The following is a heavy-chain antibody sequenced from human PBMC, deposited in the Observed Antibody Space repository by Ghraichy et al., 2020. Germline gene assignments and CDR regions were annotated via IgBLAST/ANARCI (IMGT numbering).Heavy chain of an antibody. D-gene: IGHD3-10*01. V-gene: IGHV4-59*01. CDR3: ARVFWVGPRFGEPILAPMDV. CDR2: IYYSGST. CDR1: GGSISSYY. J-gene: IGHJ6*02. Sequence: SETLSLTCTVSGGSISSYYWSWIRQPPGKGLEWIGYIYYSGSTNYNPSLKSRVTISVDTSKNQFSLKLSSVTAADTAVYYCARVFWVGPRFGEPILAPMDVWGQGTTVTVSS.